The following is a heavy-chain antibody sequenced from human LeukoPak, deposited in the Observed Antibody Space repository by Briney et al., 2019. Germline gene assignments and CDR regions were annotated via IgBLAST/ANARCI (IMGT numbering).Heavy chain of an antibody. CDR1: GGTFSSYA. Sequence: SVKVSCKASGGTFSSYAISWVRQAPGQGLEWMGGIIPIFGTANYAQKFQGRVTITADESTSTAYMELRSLRSDDTAVYYCARDLWGWDYYYMDVWGKGTTVTVSS. CDR3: ARDLWGWDYYYMDV. D-gene: IGHD2/OR15-2a*01. CDR2: IIPIFGTA. V-gene: IGHV1-69*13. J-gene: IGHJ6*03.